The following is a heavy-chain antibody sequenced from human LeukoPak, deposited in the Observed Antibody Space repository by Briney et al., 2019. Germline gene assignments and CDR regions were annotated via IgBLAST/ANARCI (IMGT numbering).Heavy chain of an antibody. CDR2: INPNSGGT. CDR3: ARKIPGRRWLPSDS. V-gene: IGHV1-2*02. J-gene: IGHJ4*02. CDR1: GYTFTGYY. Sequence: ASVKVSCKASGYTFTGYYMHWVRQAPGQGLEWMGWINPNSGGTNYAQKFQGRVTMTRDTSISTVYMELSSLRSEDTAVYYCARKIPGRRWLPSDSWGQGTLVTVSS. D-gene: IGHD5-24*01.